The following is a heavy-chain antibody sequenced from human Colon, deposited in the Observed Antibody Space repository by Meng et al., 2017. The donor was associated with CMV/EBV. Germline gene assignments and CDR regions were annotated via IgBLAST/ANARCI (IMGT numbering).Heavy chain of an antibody. CDR1: GFTFSSHW. CDR3: ARTPGSSPAGGDGMDV. V-gene: IGHV3-74*01. D-gene: IGHD6-13*01. Sequence: GGSLRLSCEASGFTFSSHWMHWVRQAPGKGLVWVSCLNSDGSITRYADSVKGRFTISRDNAKNSLYLQMNSLRVEDTAIYYCARTPGSSPAGGDGMDVWGQGTTVTVSS. J-gene: IGHJ6*02. CDR2: LNSDGSIT.